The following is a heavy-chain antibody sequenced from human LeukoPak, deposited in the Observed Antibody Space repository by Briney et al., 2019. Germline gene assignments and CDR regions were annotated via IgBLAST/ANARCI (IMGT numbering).Heavy chain of an antibody. J-gene: IGHJ4*02. D-gene: IGHD5-24*01. Sequence: GGSLRLSCAASGFTFSSYWMSWVRQAPGKGLEWVANIKQDGSEKYYVDSVKGRFTISRDNSKNTLYLQMNSLRAEDTAVYYCAKDAGYNPWCFDYWGQGTLVTVSS. CDR2: IKQDGSEK. CDR3: AKDAGYNPWCFDY. V-gene: IGHV3-7*01. CDR1: GFTFSSYW.